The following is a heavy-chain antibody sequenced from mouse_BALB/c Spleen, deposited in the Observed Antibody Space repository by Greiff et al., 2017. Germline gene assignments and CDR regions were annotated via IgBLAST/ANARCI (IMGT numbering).Heavy chain of an antibody. CDR3: TRGGFMITTRDWYFDV. CDR1: GYSFTSYW. D-gene: IGHD2-4*01. J-gene: IGHJ1*01. CDR2: IYPGNSDT. V-gene: IGHV1-5*01. Sequence: VQLKQSGTVLARPGASVKMSCKASGYSFTSYWMHWVKQRPGQGLEWIGAIYPGNSDTSYNQKFKGKAKLTAVTSASTAYMELSSLTNEDSAVYYCTRGGFMITTRDWYFDVWGAGTTVTVSS.